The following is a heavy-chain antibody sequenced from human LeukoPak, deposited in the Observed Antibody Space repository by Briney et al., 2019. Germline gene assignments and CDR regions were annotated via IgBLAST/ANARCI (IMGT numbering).Heavy chain of an antibody. CDR2: IYYSGST. CDR3: ARARSNYYGSGTPFDY. D-gene: IGHD3-10*01. J-gene: IGHJ4*02. CDR1: GGSISSGGYY. V-gene: IGHV4-31*03. Sequence: SETLSLTCTVSGGSISSGGYYWSWIRQHPGKGLEWIGYIYYSGSTYYNPSLKSRVTISVDTSKNQFSLKLSSVTAADTAVYYCARARSNYYGSGTPFDYRGQGTLVTVSS.